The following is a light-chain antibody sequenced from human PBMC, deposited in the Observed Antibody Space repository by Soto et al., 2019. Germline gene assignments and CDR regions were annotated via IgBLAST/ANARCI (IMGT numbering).Light chain of an antibody. V-gene: IGKV3-20*01. CDR2: GAS. J-gene: IGKJ1*01. CDR3: QQYNNSLGT. CDR1: QSVSSTY. Sequence: ETVLTQSPGTLSLSPGERAILSCRASQSVSSTYLAWYQQKPGQAPRLLIYGASSRATGIPDRFSGSGSGTDFTLTISRLEPEDFAVYYCQQYNNSLGTFGQGTKVEIK.